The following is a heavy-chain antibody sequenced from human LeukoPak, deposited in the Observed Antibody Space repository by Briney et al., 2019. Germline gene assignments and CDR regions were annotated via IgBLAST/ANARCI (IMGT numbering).Heavy chain of an antibody. D-gene: IGHD3-3*01. J-gene: IGHJ6*02. CDR1: GGTFSSYA. CDR3: ATSYDFWSGSTPYYYYGMDV. Sequence: SVTVSCKASGGTFSSYAISWVRQAPGQGLEWMGGIIPIFGTANYAQKFQGRVTITADESTSTAYMELSSLRSEDTAVYYCATSYDFWSGSTPYYYYGMDVWGQGTTVTVSS. CDR2: IIPIFGTA. V-gene: IGHV1-69*13.